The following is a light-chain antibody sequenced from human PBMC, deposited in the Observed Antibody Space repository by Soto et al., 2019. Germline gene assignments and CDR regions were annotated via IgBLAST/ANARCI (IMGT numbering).Light chain of an antibody. CDR3: QHYNNWPPT. J-gene: IGKJ3*01. V-gene: IGKV3-15*01. CDR1: ESVHRN. Sequence: EMVMTQSPATLSVSPGERVTLSCRASESVHRNLAWYQQKPGQGPSLLIYYASTRATGVPDRFTGSGSGTEFNPTISSLQSEDSGVYHCQHYNNWPPTFGPGTKVEIK. CDR2: YAS.